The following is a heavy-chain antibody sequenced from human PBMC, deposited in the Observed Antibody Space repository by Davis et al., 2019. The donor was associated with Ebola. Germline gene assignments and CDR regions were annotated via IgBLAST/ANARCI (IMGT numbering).Heavy chain of an antibody. D-gene: IGHD6-13*01. CDR2: IIPILGAT. CDR1: AYSLTTYG. V-gene: IGHV1-69*13. Sequence: SVKVSCKASAYSLTTYGIAWVRQAPGQGLEWMGGIIPILGATNYAQSFQVRVTITADESTNTAYMELSSLRSEDTAVYYCARSFSSTFVGWFDPWGQGTLVTVSS. CDR3: ARSFSSTFVGWFDP. J-gene: IGHJ5*02.